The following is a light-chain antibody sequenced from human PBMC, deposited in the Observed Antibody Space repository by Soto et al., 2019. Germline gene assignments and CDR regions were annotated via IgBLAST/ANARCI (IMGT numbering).Light chain of an antibody. CDR3: QQSYNIPLT. J-gene: IGKJ3*01. V-gene: IGKV1-39*01. CDR1: QTINSY. CDR2: VAS. Sequence: DIQMTQSPSSLSASFGYTITITCRASQTINSYLNWYQQKPGQAPKLLIYVASSLQSGVPSRFSGRGSGTDFTLTISSLEPEDFATYYCQQSYNIPLTFGPGTKVD.